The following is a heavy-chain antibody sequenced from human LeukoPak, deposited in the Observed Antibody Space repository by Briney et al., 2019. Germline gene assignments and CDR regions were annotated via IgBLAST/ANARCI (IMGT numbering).Heavy chain of an antibody. CDR2: IYYSGST. J-gene: IGHJ4*02. CDR1: GVSISSGGYS. D-gene: IGHD3-22*01. CDR3: ASYSYYYDSSGYFDY. V-gene: IGHV4-61*08. Sequence: SETLSLTCAVSGVSISSGGYSWSWIRQPPGKALEWIGYIYYSGSTNYNPSLKSRVTISVDTSKNQFSLKLSSVTAADTAVYYCASYSYYYDSSGYFDYWGQGTLVTVSS.